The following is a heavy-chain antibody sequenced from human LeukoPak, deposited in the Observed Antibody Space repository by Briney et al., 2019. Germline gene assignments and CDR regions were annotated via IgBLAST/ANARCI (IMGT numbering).Heavy chain of an antibody. V-gene: IGHV3-23*01. Sequence: GGSLRLSCTASDFILSTYAMSWVRQAPGKGLEWVSSISGNGAHPYYADSVRGRFIISRDFSRNAVFLQMSSLRVEDTATYYCAKAVDGRGYYFERGADFWGQGTMVTVSS. CDR1: DFILSTYA. D-gene: IGHD3-22*01. CDR2: ISGNGAHP. CDR3: AKAVDGRGYYFERGADF. J-gene: IGHJ4*02.